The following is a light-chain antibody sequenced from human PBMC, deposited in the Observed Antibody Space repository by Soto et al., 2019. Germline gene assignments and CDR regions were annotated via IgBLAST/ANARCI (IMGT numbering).Light chain of an antibody. CDR1: QSISSK. Sequence: DIVMTQSPATLSVSPGERATLSCRASQSISSKLAWYQQKPGQDPRLLIYGASTRSTGIPARFSGSGSGTEYPRTISSLQSEEFAVYSCQQYNLWPPITFGQGTRLESK. V-gene: IGKV3D-15*01. J-gene: IGKJ5*01. CDR3: QQYNLWPPIT. CDR2: GAS.